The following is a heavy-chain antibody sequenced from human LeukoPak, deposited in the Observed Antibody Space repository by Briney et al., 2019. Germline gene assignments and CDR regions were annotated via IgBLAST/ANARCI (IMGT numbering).Heavy chain of an antibody. CDR2: ISCRSSDI. CDR3: ARPRFTTSWDFDY. Sequence: GGSLRLSCAASGFTSGTFNMNWVRQAPGKGVEWVSSISCRSSDIYYADSVKGRFTVSRDNAKNSLYLQMNSLRAEDTAVYFCARPRFTTSWDFDYWGQGALVTVSS. V-gene: IGHV3-21*01. CDR1: GFTSGTFN. D-gene: IGHD6-13*01. J-gene: IGHJ4*02.